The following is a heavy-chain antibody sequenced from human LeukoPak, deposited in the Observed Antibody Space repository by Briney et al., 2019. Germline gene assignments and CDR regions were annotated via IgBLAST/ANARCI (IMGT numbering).Heavy chain of an antibody. J-gene: IGHJ4*02. CDR2: INPNSGGI. V-gene: IGHV1-2*06. CDR3: ARDPSSALLAYCGGDCYSGY. D-gene: IGHD2-21*02. CDR1: GYTFTGYY. Sequence: ASVKVSCKASGYTFTGYYMHWVRQAPGQGLEWMGRINPNSGGINYAQKFQGRVTMTRDTSISTAYMELSRLRSDDTAVYYCARDPSSALLAYCGGDCYSGYWGQGTLVTVSS.